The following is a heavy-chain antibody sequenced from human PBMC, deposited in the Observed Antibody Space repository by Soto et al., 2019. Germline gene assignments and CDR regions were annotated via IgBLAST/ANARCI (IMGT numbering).Heavy chain of an antibody. CDR1: GGSISSYY. CDR2: IYYSGST. D-gene: IGHD6-13*01. Sequence: PSETLSLTCTVSGGSISSYYWSWIRQPPGKGLEWIGYIYYSGSTNYNPSHKSRVTISVDTSKNQFSLKLSSVTAADTALYYCAREKIAAAGPSILYYFDYWGQGTLVTVSS. V-gene: IGHV4-59*01. CDR3: AREKIAAAGPSILYYFDY. J-gene: IGHJ4*02.